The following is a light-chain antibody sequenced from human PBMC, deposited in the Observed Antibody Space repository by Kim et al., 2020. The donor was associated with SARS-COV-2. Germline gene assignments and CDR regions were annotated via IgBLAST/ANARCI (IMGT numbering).Light chain of an antibody. V-gene: IGLV3-25*03. J-gene: IGLJ3*02. CDR3: QSADSAGSYRV. Sequence: SYELTQPPSVSVSPGQTARITCSGDALPNQYVYWYQQKPGQAPVLVIYKDSERPSGIPERFSGSSSGTTVTLTISGVQAEDEADYYCQSADSAGSYRVFGGGTHLTVL. CDR2: KDS. CDR1: ALPNQY.